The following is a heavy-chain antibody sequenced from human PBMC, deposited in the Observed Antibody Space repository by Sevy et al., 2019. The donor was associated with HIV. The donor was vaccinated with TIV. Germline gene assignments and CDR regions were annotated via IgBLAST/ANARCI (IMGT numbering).Heavy chain of an antibody. D-gene: IGHD2-15*01. Sequence: GGSLRLSCTASGFTFGDYAMSWFRQAPGKGLEWVGFIRSKAYGGTTEYAASVKGRFTISRDDSKSIAYLQMNSLKTEDTAVYYCTRDRLGYCSGGSCPLSVYYYYYYMDVWGKGTTVTVSS. CDR3: TRDRLGYCSGGSCPLSVYYYYYYMDV. V-gene: IGHV3-49*03. CDR1: GFTFGDYA. J-gene: IGHJ6*03. CDR2: IRSKAYGGTT.